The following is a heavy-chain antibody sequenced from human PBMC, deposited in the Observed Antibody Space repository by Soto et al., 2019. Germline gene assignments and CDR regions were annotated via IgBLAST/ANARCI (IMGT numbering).Heavy chain of an antibody. CDR3: ARVRRPGYSSGWPTQNAFDI. V-gene: IGHV3-74*01. CDR1: GFTFSSYW. CDR2: INSDGSST. D-gene: IGHD6-19*01. J-gene: IGHJ3*02. Sequence: GSLRLSCAASGFTFSSYWMHWVRQAPGKGLVWVSRINSDGSSTSYADSVKDRFTISRDNAKNTLYLQMNSLRAEDTAVYYCARVRRPGYSSGWPTQNAFDIWGQGTMVTVSS.